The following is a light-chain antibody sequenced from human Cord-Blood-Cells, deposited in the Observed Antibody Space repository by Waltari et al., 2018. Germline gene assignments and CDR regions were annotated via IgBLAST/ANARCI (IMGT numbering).Light chain of an antibody. Sequence: QSALTQPRSVSGSPGQSVTISCTATSSDVGGFNYVSWYQQHPGKAPKLMIYDVSKRPSGVPDRFSGSKYGNTASLTISGLQAEDEADYYCCSYAGSYTLVFGGGTKLTVL. CDR3: CSYAGSYTLV. CDR1: SSDVGGFNY. J-gene: IGLJ3*02. V-gene: IGLV2-11*01. CDR2: DVS.